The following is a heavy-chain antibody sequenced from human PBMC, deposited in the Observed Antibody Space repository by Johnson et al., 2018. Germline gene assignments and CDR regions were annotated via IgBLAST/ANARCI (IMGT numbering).Heavy chain of an antibody. J-gene: IGHJ6*02. V-gene: IGHV3-30*18. Sequence: QVQLVESGGGVVQPGRSLRPSCAASGFTFSGNAMHWVRQAPGKGLEWVAVISNDGRNIYYADSVKVRFSNSRDNSKNKLYLHSNSLRGEETAVYYCANSPPLWFGELTPYGMDVWGQGTTVTVSS. CDR1: GFTFSGNA. CDR3: ANSPPLWFGELTPYGMDV. CDR2: ISNDGRNI. D-gene: IGHD3-10*01.